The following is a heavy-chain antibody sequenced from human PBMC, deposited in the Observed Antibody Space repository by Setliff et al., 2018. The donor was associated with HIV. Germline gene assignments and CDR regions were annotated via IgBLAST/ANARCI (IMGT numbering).Heavy chain of an antibody. J-gene: IGHJ6*03. CDR1: GYTFTSYY. CDR3: ARGGVEIHYYYYYMDV. V-gene: IGHV1-46*01. D-gene: IGHD1-1*01. CDR2: INPSGGST. Sequence: ASVKVSCKASGYTFTSYYMHWVRQAPGQGLEWMGIINPSGGSTNYAQKFQGRITMTRDTSTSTVYMELSSLRSEDTAVYYCARGGVEIHYYYYYMDVWGKGTTVTVSS.